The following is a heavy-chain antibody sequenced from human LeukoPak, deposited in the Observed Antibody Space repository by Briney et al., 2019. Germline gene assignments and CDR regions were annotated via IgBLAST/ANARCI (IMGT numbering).Heavy chain of an antibody. D-gene: IGHD2-2*01. Sequence: PGGSLKLSCAASGFTFSSYWIHWVRQTPGKGLVWVSTLNSAGSITPYADSVKGRFTISRDNSKNTLYLQMNSLRAEDTAVYYCARDPTKPWGQGTLVTVSS. J-gene: IGHJ5*02. CDR2: LNSAGSIT. CDR1: GFTFSSYW. CDR3: ARDPTKP. V-gene: IGHV3-74*01.